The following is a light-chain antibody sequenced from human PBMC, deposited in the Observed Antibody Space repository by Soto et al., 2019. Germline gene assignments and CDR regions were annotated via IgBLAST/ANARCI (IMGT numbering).Light chain of an antibody. J-gene: IGKJ1*01. CDR3: QQYGSSGT. CDR1: QSVSNNY. CDR2: GAS. V-gene: IGKV3-20*01. Sequence: EIALTQSTGPLCLSPGERATLSCKASQSVSNNYLAWYQHKPGQAPRILIYGASNRATGIPDRFSGSGSGTDFTLTISRLEPEEFAVYYCQQYGSSGTLGQGTKVDIK.